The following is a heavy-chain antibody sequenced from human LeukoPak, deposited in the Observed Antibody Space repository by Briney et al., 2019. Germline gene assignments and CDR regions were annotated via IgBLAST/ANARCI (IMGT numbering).Heavy chain of an antibody. V-gene: IGHV1-18*01. CDR2: ITAYNGNT. D-gene: IGHD2-15*01. Sequence: ASVKVSCKASGYTFTSYGISWVRQAPGQGHEWMGWITAYNGNTNYAQKLQGRVTMTTDTSTSTAYMELRSLRSDDTAVYYCARRYCSGGSCYSDYWGQGTLVTVSS. CDR3: ARRYCSGGSCYSDY. CDR1: GYTFTSYG. J-gene: IGHJ4*02.